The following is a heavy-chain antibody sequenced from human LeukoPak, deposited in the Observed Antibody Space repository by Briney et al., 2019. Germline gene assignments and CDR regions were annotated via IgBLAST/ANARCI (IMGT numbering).Heavy chain of an antibody. V-gene: IGHV1-8*01. CDR1: GYTFTSYD. Sequence: ASVKVSCKASGYTFTSYDINWVRQATGQGLEWMGWMNPNSGNTGYAQKFQGRVTMTRNTSISTAYMELSSLRSEDTAVYYCAADGPADLFDGSEDPPRDAFEIWGQGTMGTVSS. CDR2: MNPNSGNT. J-gene: IGHJ3*02. D-gene: IGHD3-22*01. CDR3: AADGPADLFDGSEDPPRDAFEI.